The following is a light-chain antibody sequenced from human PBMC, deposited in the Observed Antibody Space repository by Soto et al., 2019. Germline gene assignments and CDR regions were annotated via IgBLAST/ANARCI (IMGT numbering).Light chain of an antibody. Sequence: EMVLTQSPGTLSLSPGERATLSCRASHGVSSYLAWYQQKPGQAPRLLIYDASNRATGIPARFSGSGSGTDFTLTISSLEPEDFAVYYCQQRSNWPLTFGGGTQVDIK. CDR1: HGVSSY. V-gene: IGKV3-11*01. CDR3: QQRSNWPLT. J-gene: IGKJ4*01. CDR2: DAS.